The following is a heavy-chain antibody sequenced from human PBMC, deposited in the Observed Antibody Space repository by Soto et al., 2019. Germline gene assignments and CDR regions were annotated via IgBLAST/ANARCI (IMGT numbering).Heavy chain of an antibody. CDR1: GLTSSSYD. V-gene: IGHV3-23*01. CDR3: AKGPPPPFSSASYFFNS. Sequence: GGSLRLTCSASGLTSSSYDMSWLRQAPGKGMEAVSAIRGSGGSTYYADSVKGRFTISRDNSKNRLYLQMDSLRAEDTAVYYCAKGPPPPFSSASYFFNSWGQGNLVPSSS. D-gene: IGHD6-19*01. J-gene: IGHJ4*02. CDR2: IRGSGGST.